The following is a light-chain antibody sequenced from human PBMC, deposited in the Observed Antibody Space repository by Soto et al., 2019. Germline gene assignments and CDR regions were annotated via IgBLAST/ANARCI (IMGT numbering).Light chain of an antibody. CDR3: QQYNSYSWT. V-gene: IGKV1-5*01. CDR2: DAS. J-gene: IGKJ1*01. Sequence: DIQMTESPSTLSASVGDRVTITCRASQSISSLLAWYQQKPGKVPKLLIYDASSLESGVPSNFSGSGSGTEFTLTISSLQPDDFATYYCQQYNSYSWTFGQGTKV. CDR1: QSISSL.